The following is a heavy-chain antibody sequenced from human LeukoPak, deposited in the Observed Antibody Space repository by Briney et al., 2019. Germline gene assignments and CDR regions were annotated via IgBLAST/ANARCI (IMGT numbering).Heavy chain of an antibody. CDR3: ARLGGPNSYGYGY. CDR2: IIPIFGTA. V-gene: IGHV1-69*05. Sequence: ASVKVSCKASGGTFSSYAISWVRQAPGQGLEWMGGIIPIFGTANYAQKFQGRVTITTDESTSTASMELSSLRSEDTAVYYCARLGGPNSYGYGYWGQGTLVTVSS. CDR1: GGTFSSYA. J-gene: IGHJ4*02. D-gene: IGHD5-18*01.